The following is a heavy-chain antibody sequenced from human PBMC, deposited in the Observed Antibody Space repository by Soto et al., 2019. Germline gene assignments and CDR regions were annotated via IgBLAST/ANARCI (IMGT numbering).Heavy chain of an antibody. V-gene: IGHV4-39*01. J-gene: IGHJ4*02. D-gene: IGHD2-21*01. CDR1: GDSISSSNYY. CDR3: ARRSCGDECYSYFDY. CDR2: IYTSGST. Sequence: SETLSLTCTVSGDSISSSNYYWGWIRQPPGKGLEWIANIYTSGSTYYNPSLKSRVTMSVDTSKTQFSLKLSSVTAADTAVYYCARRSCGDECYSYFDYWSQGTLVTVSS.